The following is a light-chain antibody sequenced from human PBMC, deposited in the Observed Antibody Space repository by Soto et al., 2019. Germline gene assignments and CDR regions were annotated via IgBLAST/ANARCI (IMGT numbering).Light chain of an antibody. CDR2: DVG. CDR3: SSYTATRTVV. J-gene: IGLJ3*02. CDR1: SSDVGGYNH. V-gene: IGLV2-14*03. Sequence: QSALTQPASVSGSPGQSITIACTGTSSDVGGYNHVSWYQVHPGKAPRLVIYDVGIRPPAVSDRFSGSTSGNTASLTISGLQAEDEADYYCSSYTATRTVVFGGGTKVTVL.